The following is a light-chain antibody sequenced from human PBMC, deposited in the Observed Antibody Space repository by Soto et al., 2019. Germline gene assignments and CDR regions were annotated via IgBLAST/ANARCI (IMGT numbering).Light chain of an antibody. CDR1: QSVSSSY. CDR2: GAS. Sequence: IALTQARATLSLSLLERDNVYCSPSQSVSSSYLAWYQQKPGQAPRLLIYGASSRATGIPDRFSGSGSGTDFTLTISRLEPEDFAVYYCQQYGSSPPITFGQGSRLEI. J-gene: IGKJ5*01. CDR3: QQYGSSPPIT. V-gene: IGKV3-20*01.